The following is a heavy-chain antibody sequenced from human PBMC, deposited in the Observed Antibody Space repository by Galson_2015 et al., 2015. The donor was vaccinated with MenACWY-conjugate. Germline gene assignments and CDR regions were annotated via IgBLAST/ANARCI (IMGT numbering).Heavy chain of an antibody. J-gene: IGHJ6*02. CDR1: GFTVSSNY. CDR2: IYTDGST. CDR3: ARALPGGHGMDV. V-gene: IGHV3-66*01. Sequence: SLRLSCAASGFTVSSNYMIWVRQAPGKGLEWVSGIYTDGSTYDADSVKGRFSISRDNSKNTLYLQMNSLRAEDTAVYYCARALPGGHGMDVWGQGTTVTVSS.